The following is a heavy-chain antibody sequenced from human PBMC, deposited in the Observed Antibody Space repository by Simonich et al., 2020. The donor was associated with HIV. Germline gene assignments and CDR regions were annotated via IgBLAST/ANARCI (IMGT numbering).Heavy chain of an antibody. J-gene: IGHJ1*01. CDR3: AHSGVETYYYDSSGYYLDAEYFHH. CDR1: GFSVSTSGVG. D-gene: IGHD3-22*01. Sequence: QITLKESGPTLVKPTQTLTLTCTFSGFSVSTSGVGVGWIRQPPGKALEWLALIYLNDDKSYSPSLKSRLTITKATSKNQVVLTMTNMDPVDTATYYCAHSGVETYYYDSSGYYLDAEYFHHWGQGTLVTVSS. CDR2: IYLNDDK. V-gene: IGHV2-5*01.